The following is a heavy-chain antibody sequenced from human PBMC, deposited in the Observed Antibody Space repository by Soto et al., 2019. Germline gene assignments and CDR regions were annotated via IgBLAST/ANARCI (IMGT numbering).Heavy chain of an antibody. V-gene: IGHV3-53*01. CDR1: GFTVSNNY. Sequence: EVQLVESGGGLIQPGGSLRLSCAVSGFTVSNNYIGWVRQAPGKGLEGVSVIYSGGYTAYGDSVKGRFTISRDNSKNTLSLQMKSLGAADPALYFWGARPGGGGYWGQGTLVTVSS. J-gene: IGHJ4*02. CDR3: GARPGGGGY. D-gene: IGHD3-10*01. CDR2: IYSGGYT.